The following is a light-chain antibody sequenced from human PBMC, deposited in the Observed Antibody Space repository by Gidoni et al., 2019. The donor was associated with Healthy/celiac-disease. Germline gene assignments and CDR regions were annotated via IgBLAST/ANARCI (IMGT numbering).Light chain of an antibody. J-gene: IGKJ4*01. CDR3: QQHYNWLT. CDR2: DAS. V-gene: IGKV3-11*01. CDR1: QGVSSY. Sequence: HSPAPLSLSPGETATLSCGTRQGVSSYLAWYQQKPGQAPRLLIYDASNRATGIPARFSGSGSGTDFTLTISSLEPEDFAVYYCQQHYNWLTFGGGTKVEIK.